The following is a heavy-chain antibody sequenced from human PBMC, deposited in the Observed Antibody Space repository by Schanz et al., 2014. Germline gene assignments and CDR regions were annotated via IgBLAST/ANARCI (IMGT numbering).Heavy chain of an antibody. D-gene: IGHD2-21*02. CDR1: GFTFDDHA. Sequence: EVQLVESGRGLVQPGRSLRLSCAASGFTFDDHAMHWVRQVPGKGLEWVSGISWNSGNIAYADSVKGRFTISRDNAKNSLYLQMNSLRPEDTALYYCAKVQTHTLYGGNSCFDYWGQGTLVTVSS. CDR3: AKVQTHTLYGGNSCFDY. V-gene: IGHV3-9*01. J-gene: IGHJ4*02. CDR2: ISWNSGNI.